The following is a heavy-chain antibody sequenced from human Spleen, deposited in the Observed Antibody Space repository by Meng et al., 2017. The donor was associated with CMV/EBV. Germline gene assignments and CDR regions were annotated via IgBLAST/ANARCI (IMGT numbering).Heavy chain of an antibody. CDR2: ISSSSSTI. CDR3: ARGDSGSYYNREEAFDY. D-gene: IGHD1-26*01. Sequence: GESLKISCAVSGFTVNDYYMSWVRQAPGKGLEWVSYISSSSSTIYYADSVKGRFTISRDNAKNSLYLQMNSLRAEDTAVYYCARGDSGSYYNREEAFDYWGQGTLVTVSS. CDR1: GFTVNDYY. V-gene: IGHV3-11*04. J-gene: IGHJ4*02.